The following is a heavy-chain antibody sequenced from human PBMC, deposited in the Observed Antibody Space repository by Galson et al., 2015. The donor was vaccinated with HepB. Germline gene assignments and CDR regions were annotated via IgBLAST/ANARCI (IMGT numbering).Heavy chain of an antibody. D-gene: IGHD3-10*01. Sequence: SETLSLTCAVYGGSFSGYYWSWIRQPPGKGLEWIGEINHSGSTNYNPSLKSRVTISVDTSKNQFSLKLSSVTAADTAVYYCARVEGAMVRGDGFDYWGQGTLVTVSS. CDR1: GGSFSGYY. J-gene: IGHJ4*02. V-gene: IGHV4-34*01. CDR2: INHSGST. CDR3: ARVEGAMVRGDGFDY.